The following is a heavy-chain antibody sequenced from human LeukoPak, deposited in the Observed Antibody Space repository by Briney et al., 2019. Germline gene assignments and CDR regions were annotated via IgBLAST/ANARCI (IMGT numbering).Heavy chain of an antibody. CDR1: GFTFSSYS. V-gene: IGHV3-30*18. CDR3: AKVRYSYGPADGFDI. CDR2: VSYEGNNN. D-gene: IGHD5-18*01. J-gene: IGHJ3*02. Sequence: AGGSLRLSCAASGFTFSSYSMNWVRQAPGKGLEWVAVVSYEGNNNYYGDSVKGRFTISRDNSRNTLYLQMNSLRAEDTAIYYCAKVRYSYGPADGFDIWGQGSMVTVSS.